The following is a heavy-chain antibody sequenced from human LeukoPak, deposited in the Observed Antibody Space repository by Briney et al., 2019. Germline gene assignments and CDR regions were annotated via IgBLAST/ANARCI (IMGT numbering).Heavy chain of an antibody. CDR1: GFVFSNYG. CDR3: ASLVSDSGSPSMDV. J-gene: IGHJ6*02. D-gene: IGHD1-26*01. Sequence: PGRSLRLSCEASGFVFSNYGIHWVRQAPGKGLEWVAVISYDGVNKYYADSVKGRFTLSRDNSKNTLFLQMDSLRPEDTAVYYCASLVSDSGSPSMDVWGQGTTVTVSS. V-gene: IGHV3-30-3*01. CDR2: ISYDGVNK.